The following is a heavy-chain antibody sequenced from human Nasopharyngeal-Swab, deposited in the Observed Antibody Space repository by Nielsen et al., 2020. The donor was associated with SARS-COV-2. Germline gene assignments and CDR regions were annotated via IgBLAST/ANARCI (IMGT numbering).Heavy chain of an antibody. V-gene: IGHV3-53*04. J-gene: IGHJ4*02. CDR1: GFTVSSNY. D-gene: IGHD1-26*01. Sequence: GGSLRLSCAASGFTVSSNYMSWVRQAPGKGLEWVSVIYSGGSTYYADSVNGRFTISRHNSKNTLYLQMNSLRAEDTAVDYCARDLDSRSYPYWGQGTLVTVSS. CDR2: IYSGGST. CDR3: ARDLDSRSYPY.